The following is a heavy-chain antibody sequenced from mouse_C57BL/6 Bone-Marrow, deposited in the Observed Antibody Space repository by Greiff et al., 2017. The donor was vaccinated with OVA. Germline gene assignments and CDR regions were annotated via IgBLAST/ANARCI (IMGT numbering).Heavy chain of an antibody. D-gene: IGHD4-1*01. CDR1: GYTFTDYY. V-gene: IGHV1-19*01. CDR2: INPYNGGT. CDR3: AELGRVH. Sequence: EVKLQESGPVLVKPGASVKMSCKASGYTFTDYYMNWVKQSHGKSLEWIGVINPYNGGTSYNQKFKGKATLTVDKSSSTSCLTINSLTSEYAAVSYCAELGRVHWGQGTTLTVSA. J-gene: IGHJ2*01.